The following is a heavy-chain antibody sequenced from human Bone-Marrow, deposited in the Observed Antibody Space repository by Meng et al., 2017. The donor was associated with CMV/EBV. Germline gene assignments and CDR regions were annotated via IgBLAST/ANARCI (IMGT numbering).Heavy chain of an antibody. V-gene: IGHV5-51*01. J-gene: IGHJ1*01. CDR1: EDSFTDYW. D-gene: IGHD2/OR15-2a*01. CDR2: IYPGDSDT. Sequence: GESLKISCKGSEDSFTDYWIGWVRQMPGKGLEWMGIIYPGDSDTRYSPSFQGQVTISADKSISTAYLQWSSLKASDTAMYYCARHEWFNIGSEYFPHWGQGHLVNVSS. CDR3: ARHEWFNIGSEYFPH.